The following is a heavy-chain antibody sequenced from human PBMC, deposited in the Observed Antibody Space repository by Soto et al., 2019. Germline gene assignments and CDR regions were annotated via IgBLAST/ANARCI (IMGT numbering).Heavy chain of an antibody. CDR3: AHRLGYCSSTSCYRGFLYFDY. J-gene: IGHJ4*02. D-gene: IGHD2-2*01. CDR1: GFSLSTSGVG. Sequence: QITLKESGPTLVKPTQTLTLTCTFSGFSLSTSGVGVGWIRQPPGKALEWLALIYWDDDKRYSPSLKSRLTITKDTSKNQVVLTMTNMDPVDTATYYCAHRLGYCSSTSCYRGFLYFDYWGQGTLVTVSS. CDR2: IYWDDDK. V-gene: IGHV2-5*02.